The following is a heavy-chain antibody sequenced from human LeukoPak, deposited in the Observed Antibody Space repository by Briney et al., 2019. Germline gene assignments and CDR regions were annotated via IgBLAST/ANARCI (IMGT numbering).Heavy chain of an antibody. D-gene: IGHD2-15*01. CDR3: VASIVSPSNY. J-gene: IGHJ4*02. CDR2: TKNRANSYTT. Sequence: GGSLRLSCAASGFTSSSYSMNWVRQAPGKGLEWVGRTKNRANSYTTEYAASVNGRFTISRDDSENSLRLQMNSLKTEDTAIYYCVASIVSPSNYWGQGTLVTVSS. V-gene: IGHV3-72*01. CDR1: GFTSSSYS.